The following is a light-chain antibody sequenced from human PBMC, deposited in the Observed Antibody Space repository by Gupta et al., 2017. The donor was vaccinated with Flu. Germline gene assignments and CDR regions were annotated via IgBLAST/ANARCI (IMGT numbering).Light chain of an antibody. Sequence: DIQMTQSPSSLSASVGKSVTISCRAGQSVDRFLDWYQQKPGQAPKLLIFAASSLQSGVPSRFSGSGSGTDFTLTISGLRPEDFATYYCQQICSTPLTFGGGTKVEIK. CDR2: AAS. CDR3: QQICSTPLT. CDR1: QSVDRF. V-gene: IGKV1-39*01. J-gene: IGKJ4*01.